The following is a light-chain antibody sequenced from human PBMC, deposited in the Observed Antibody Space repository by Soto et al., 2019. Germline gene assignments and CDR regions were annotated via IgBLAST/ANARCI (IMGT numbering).Light chain of an antibody. Sequence: QSALTQPASVSGSPGQSITISCTGTSSDVGGYNYVSWYQQHPDKAPKLLIYEVSNRPSGVSNRFSGSKSGNTASLTIYGLQAEDEADYYCSSYTNSGSVFGGETKLTVL. J-gene: IGLJ2*01. CDR2: EVS. CDR3: SSYTNSGSV. V-gene: IGLV2-14*01. CDR1: SSDVGGYNY.